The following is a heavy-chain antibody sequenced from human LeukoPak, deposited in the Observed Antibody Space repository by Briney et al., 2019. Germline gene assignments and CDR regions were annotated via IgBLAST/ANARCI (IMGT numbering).Heavy chain of an antibody. Sequence: ASVKVSCKASGYTFTSYYMHWVRQAPGQGLEWMGIINPSGGSTSYAQKFQGRVTMTRDTSTSPVYMELSSLRSEDTAVYYCARDGGCSGGSCYANHPYRYGMDVWGQGTTVTVSS. CDR3: ARDGGCSGGSCYANHPYRYGMDV. V-gene: IGHV1-46*01. CDR2: INPSGGST. D-gene: IGHD2-15*01. J-gene: IGHJ6*02. CDR1: GYTFTSYY.